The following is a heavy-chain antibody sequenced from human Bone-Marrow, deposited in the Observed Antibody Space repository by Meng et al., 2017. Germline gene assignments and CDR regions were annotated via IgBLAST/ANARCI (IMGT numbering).Heavy chain of an antibody. CDR2: MNPNSGNT. J-gene: IGHJ4*02. CDR1: GYTFTSYD. D-gene: IGHD2-15*01. CDR3: ARRFGSGPFLGFDY. Sequence: ASVKVSCKAPGYTFTSYDINWVRQATGQGLEWMGWMNPNSGNTGYAQKFQGRVTMTRNTSISTAYMELSSLRSEDTAVYYCARRFGSGPFLGFDYWGQGTLVTVSS. V-gene: IGHV1-8*01.